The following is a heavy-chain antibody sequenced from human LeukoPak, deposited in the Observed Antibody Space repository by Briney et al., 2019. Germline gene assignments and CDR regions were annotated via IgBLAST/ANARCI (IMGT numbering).Heavy chain of an antibody. J-gene: IGHJ4*02. CDR1: GFTFSSYS. CDR3: ARDLGYSYGYGFDY. D-gene: IGHD5-18*01. V-gene: IGHV3-48*01. Sequence: GGSLRLSCAASGFTFSSYSMNWVRQAPGKGLEWVSYISSSSSTIYYADSVKGRFTISRDNAKNSLYLQMNSLRAEDTAVYYCARDLGYSYGYGFDYWGQGTLVTVSS. CDR2: ISSSSSTI.